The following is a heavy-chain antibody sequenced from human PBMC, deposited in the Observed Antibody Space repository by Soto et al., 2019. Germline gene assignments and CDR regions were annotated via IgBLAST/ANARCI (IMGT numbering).Heavy chain of an antibody. D-gene: IGHD6-19*01. Sequence: ASVKVSCKASGYTFTGYYMHWVRQAPGQGLEWMGWINPNSGGTNYAQKFQGWVTMTRDTSISTAYMELSRLRSDDTAVYYCARVSGSSGWYFDGMDVWGQGTTVTVSS. CDR3: ARVSGSSGWYFDGMDV. CDR2: INPNSGGT. J-gene: IGHJ6*02. CDR1: GYTFTGYY. V-gene: IGHV1-2*04.